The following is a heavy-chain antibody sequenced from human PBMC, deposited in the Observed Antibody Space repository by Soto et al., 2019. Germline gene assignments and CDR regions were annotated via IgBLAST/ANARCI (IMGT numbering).Heavy chain of an antibody. J-gene: IGHJ5*02. V-gene: IGHV4-34*01. CDR2: INHSGST. CDR1: GGSFSGYY. Sequence: QVQLQQWGAGLLKPSETLSLTCAVYGGSFSGYYWSWIRQPPGKGLEWIGEINHSGSTNYNPSLKSRVTISVDTSKNQFSLKLSSVTAADTGVYYCARVEDDSSGYYYVRPRWYNWFDPWGQGTLVTVSS. D-gene: IGHD3-22*01. CDR3: ARVEDDSSGYYYVRPRWYNWFDP.